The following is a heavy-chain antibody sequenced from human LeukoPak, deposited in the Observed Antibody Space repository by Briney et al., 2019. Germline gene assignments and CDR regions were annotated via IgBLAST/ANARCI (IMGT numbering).Heavy chain of an antibody. CDR3: ARDGDYYDSGVPYFDY. D-gene: IGHD3-22*01. J-gene: IGHJ4*02. CDR1: GYTFTSYG. V-gene: IGHV1-18*01. CDR2: ISAYNGNT. Sequence: ASVKVSCKASGYTFTSYGISWVRQAPGQGLEWMGWISAYNGNTNYAQKLQGRVTMTTDTSTGTAYMELRSLRSDDTAVYYCARDGDYYDSGVPYFDYWGQGTLVTVSS.